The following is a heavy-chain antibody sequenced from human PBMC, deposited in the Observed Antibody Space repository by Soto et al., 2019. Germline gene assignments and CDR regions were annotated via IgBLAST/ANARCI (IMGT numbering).Heavy chain of an antibody. V-gene: IGHV3-23*01. Sequence: EVQLLESGGGLVQPGGSLRLSCAASGFTFSSYAMSWVRQAPGKGLEWVSAISGSGGSTYYADSVKGRFTISRDNSKNTLYLQMNSLRAEDTAVYYCAKRGALSPYYYGSGSLDYWGQGTLVTVSS. CDR2: ISGSGGST. CDR3: AKRGALSPYYYGSGSLDY. CDR1: GFTFSSYA. D-gene: IGHD3-10*01. J-gene: IGHJ4*02.